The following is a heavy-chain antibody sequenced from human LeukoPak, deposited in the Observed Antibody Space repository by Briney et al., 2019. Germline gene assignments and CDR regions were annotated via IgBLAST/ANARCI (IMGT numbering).Heavy chain of an antibody. D-gene: IGHD3-3*01. V-gene: IGHV3-48*03. CDR1: GFTFSSYE. CDR3: AREVYDFWSGLYYYYYGMDV. CDR2: ISSSGSTI. Sequence: PRGSLRLSCAASGFTFSSYEMNWVRQAPGKGLEWVSYISSSGSTIYYADSVKGRFTISRDNAKNSLYLQMNSLRAEDTAVYYCAREVYDFWSGLYYYYYGMDVWGQGTTVTVSS. J-gene: IGHJ6*02.